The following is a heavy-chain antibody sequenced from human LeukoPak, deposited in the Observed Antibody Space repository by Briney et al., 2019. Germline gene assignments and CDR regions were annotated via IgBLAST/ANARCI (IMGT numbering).Heavy chain of an antibody. Sequence: PGGSLRLSCAASGFTFSSYGMSWVRQAPGKGLEWVSAISGSGGSTYYADSVKGRFTISRDNSKNTLYLQMNSLRAEDTAVYYCAKDYYDSSGLAYYFDYWGQGTLVTVSS. CDR2: ISGSGGST. J-gene: IGHJ4*02. V-gene: IGHV3-23*01. CDR1: GFTFSSYG. CDR3: AKDYYDSSGLAYYFDY. D-gene: IGHD3-22*01.